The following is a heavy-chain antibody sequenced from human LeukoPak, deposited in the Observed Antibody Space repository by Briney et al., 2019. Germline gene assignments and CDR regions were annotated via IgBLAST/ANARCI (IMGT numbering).Heavy chain of an antibody. J-gene: IGHJ4*02. D-gene: IGHD1-1*01. CDR3: ARGTTTDTFDY. V-gene: IGHV4-61*05. Sequence: SETLSLTCTVSGGSISSSSYYWGWIRQPPGKGLEWIGYIYYSGSTNYNPSLKSRVTISVDTSKNQFSLKLSSVTAADTAVYYCARGTTTDTFDYWGQGTLVTVSS. CDR1: GGSISSSSYY. CDR2: IYYSGST.